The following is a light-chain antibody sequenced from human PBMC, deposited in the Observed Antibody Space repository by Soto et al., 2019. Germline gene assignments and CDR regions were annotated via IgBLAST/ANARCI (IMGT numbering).Light chain of an antibody. CDR1: SSDVGSYNY. V-gene: IGLV2-14*01. J-gene: IGLJ1*01. CDR2: DVT. Sequence: QSALTQPASVSGSPGQSITISCTGTSSDVGSYNYVSWYQQHPGKAPKVMIYDVTDRPSGVSNRFSGSKSGNTASLTISGLQAEDEADYYCSSYTTSSTPYVFGTGTKLTVL. CDR3: SSYTTSSTPYV.